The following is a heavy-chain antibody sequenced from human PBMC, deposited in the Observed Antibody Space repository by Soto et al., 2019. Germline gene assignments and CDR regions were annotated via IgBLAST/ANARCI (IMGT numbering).Heavy chain of an antibody. CDR2: ISGGGDTT. V-gene: IGHV3-23*01. CDR1: GXXXXXXA. J-gene: IGHJ4*02. D-gene: IGHD3-10*01. CDR3: AKGRGGSGSLTPRVDF. Sequence: EVQLLESGGGLVXPGGSXXLSCEXSGXXXXXXAMTXVLQAPGKGLEWVSAISGGGDTTSYADSVKGRFTVSRDGSKNTLYLQMSSLRAEDTALYYCAKGRGGSGSLTPRVDFWGQGTLVTVSS.